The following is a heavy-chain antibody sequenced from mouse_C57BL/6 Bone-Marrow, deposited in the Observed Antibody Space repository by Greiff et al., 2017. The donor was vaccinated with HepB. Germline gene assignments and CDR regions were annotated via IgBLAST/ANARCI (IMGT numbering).Heavy chain of an antibody. D-gene: IGHD1-1*01. CDR3: ARSDYYGSSYVWFAY. Sequence: EVQLQHSGPELVKPGASVKIPCKASGYTFTDYIMDWVKQSHGKSLEWIGDINPNNGGTIYNQKFKGKATLTVDKSSSTAYMELRSLTSEDTAVYYCARSDYYGSSYVWFAYWGQGTLVTVSA. CDR1: GYTFTDYI. V-gene: IGHV1-18*01. CDR2: INPNNGGT. J-gene: IGHJ3*01.